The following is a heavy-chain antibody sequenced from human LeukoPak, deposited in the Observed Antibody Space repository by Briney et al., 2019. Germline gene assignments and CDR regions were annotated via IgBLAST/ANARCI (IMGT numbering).Heavy chain of an antibody. J-gene: IGHJ4*02. Sequence: PGGSLRLAWAAAGFIFSNYGMDWVRQAPGKGREWETYIRYYGSNKYYAVSVTGRFTISRDNSKNTLYLQMNSLRAEDTAVYYCAKAIHSSSSGVVDYWGQGTLVTVSS. CDR1: GFIFSNYG. V-gene: IGHV3-30*02. CDR2: IRYYGSNK. CDR3: AKAIHSSSSGVVDY. D-gene: IGHD6-6*01.